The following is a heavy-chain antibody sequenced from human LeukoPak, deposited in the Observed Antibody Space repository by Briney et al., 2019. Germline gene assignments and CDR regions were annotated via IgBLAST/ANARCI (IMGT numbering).Heavy chain of an antibody. J-gene: IGHJ4*02. D-gene: IGHD6-19*01. CDR1: GGSFSGYY. Sequence: SETLSLTCAVYGGSFSGYYWSWIRQPPGKGLEWIGEINHSGSTNYNPSRKSRVTISVDTSKNQFSLKLSSVTAADTAVYYCARKPQGYSSGWYYFDYWGQGTLVTVSS. V-gene: IGHV4-34*01. CDR2: INHSGST. CDR3: ARKPQGYSSGWYYFDY.